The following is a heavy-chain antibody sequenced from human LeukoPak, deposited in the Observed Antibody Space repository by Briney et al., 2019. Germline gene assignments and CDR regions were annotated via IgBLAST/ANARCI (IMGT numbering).Heavy chain of an antibody. V-gene: IGHV3-15*01. CDR2: IKSKTDGGTT. CDR1: GFTFSNAW. CDR3: TTRGRSGKDVFDI. D-gene: IGHD4-23*01. Sequence: GGSLRLSCAASGFTFSNAWMSWVRQAPGKGLEWVGRIKSKTDGGTTDYAAPVKGRFTISRDDSKNTLYLQMNSLKTEDTAVYYCTTRGRSGKDVFDIWGQGTMVTVSS. J-gene: IGHJ3*02.